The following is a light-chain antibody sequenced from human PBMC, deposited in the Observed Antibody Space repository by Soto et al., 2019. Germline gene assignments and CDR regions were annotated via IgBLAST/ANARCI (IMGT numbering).Light chain of an antibody. CDR1: QTVTKNY. J-gene: IGKJ1*01. CDR3: HQCAHSPLT. Sequence: EIVLTQSPGTLSLSPGERATLSCRASQTVTKNYLAWYQQRPGQAPRLLIYDAFNRATGIPDRFSGSGSGTEFTLTISRLEPEYFAVYYCHQCAHSPLTFGQGTKVEIK. V-gene: IGKV3-20*01. CDR2: DAF.